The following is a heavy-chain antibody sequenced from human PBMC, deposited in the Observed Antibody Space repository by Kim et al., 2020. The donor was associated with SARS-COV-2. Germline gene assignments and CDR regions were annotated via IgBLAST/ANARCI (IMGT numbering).Heavy chain of an antibody. Sequence: GGSLRLSCAASGFTFSSYAMHWVRQAPGKGLEWVAVISYDGSNKYYADSVKGRFTISRDNSKNTLYLQMNSLRAEDTAVYYCARDPSTRGTIVVVINFDYWGQGTLVTVSS. CDR2: ISYDGSNK. V-gene: IGHV3-30*04. D-gene: IGHD3-22*01. J-gene: IGHJ4*02. CDR3: ARDPSTRGTIVVVINFDY. CDR1: GFTFSSYA.